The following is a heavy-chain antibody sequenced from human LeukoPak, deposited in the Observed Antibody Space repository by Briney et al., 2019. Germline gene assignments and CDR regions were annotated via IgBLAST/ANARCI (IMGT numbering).Heavy chain of an antibody. D-gene: IGHD6-19*01. V-gene: IGHV3-30*19. CDR1: GFTFSSYG. Sequence: PGRSLRLSCAASGFTFSSYGMHWVRQAPGKGLEWVAVISYDGSNKYYADSVKGRFTISRDNSKNTLYLQMNSLRAEDTAVYYCASDRYSSGGGGYFDYWGQGTLVTVSS. CDR3: ASDRYSSGGGGYFDY. CDR2: ISYDGSNK. J-gene: IGHJ4*02.